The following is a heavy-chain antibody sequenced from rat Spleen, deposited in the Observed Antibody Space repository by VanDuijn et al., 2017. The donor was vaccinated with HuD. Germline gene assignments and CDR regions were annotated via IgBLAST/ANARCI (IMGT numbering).Heavy chain of an antibody. CDR1: GFNFNAYW. J-gene: IGHJ2*01. V-gene: IGHV5-31*01. D-gene: IGHD4-3*01. CDR2: ITNTGGST. CDR3: AVAGYGY. Sequence: EVKLVDSGGGLVQPGRSLKLSCAASGFNFNAYWMTWIRQAPGKGLEWVASITNTGGSTSYPDSVKDRFTISRDNAKSTLYLQMNSLRSEDTATYYCAVAGYGYWGQGVMVTVSS.